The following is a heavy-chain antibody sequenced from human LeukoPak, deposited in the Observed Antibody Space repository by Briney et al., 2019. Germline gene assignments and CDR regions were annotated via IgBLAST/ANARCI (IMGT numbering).Heavy chain of an antibody. V-gene: IGHV1-18*01. CDR1: GYTFTSYG. D-gene: IGHD3-9*01. CDR2: ISAYNGNT. CDR3: ARDHSGYDILTGYPMGGY. J-gene: IGHJ4*02. Sequence: GASVKVSCKASGYTFTSYGISWVRQAPGQGLEWMGWISAYNGNTNYAQKLQGRVTMTTDTSTSTAYMELRSLRSDDTAVYYCARDHSGYDILTGYPMGGYWGQGTLVTVSS.